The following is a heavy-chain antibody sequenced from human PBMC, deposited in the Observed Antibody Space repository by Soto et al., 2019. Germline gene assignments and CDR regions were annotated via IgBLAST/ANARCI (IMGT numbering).Heavy chain of an antibody. J-gene: IGHJ3*02. CDR2: ISGSGGNT. CDR3: AKDIVPTAIWGAFDI. V-gene: IGHV3-23*01. Sequence: GGSLRLSCAASGFTFSSYAMSWVRQAPGKGLEWVSGISGSGGNTYYADSVKGRFTISRDNSKNTLYLQMDSLRAEDTAVYYCAKDIVPTAIWGAFDIWGQGTMVTVSS. CDR1: GFTFSSYA. D-gene: IGHD2-2*01.